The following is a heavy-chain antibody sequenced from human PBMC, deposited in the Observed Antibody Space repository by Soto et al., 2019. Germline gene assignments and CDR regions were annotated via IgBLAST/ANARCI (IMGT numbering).Heavy chain of an antibody. V-gene: IGHV3-21*01. J-gene: IGHJ6*02. D-gene: IGHD6-19*01. CDR2: ISSSSSYI. CDR1: GFTFSSYS. CDR3: ALSNIAVAGLPKKVPHYYYYGMDV. Sequence: GGSLRLSCAASGFTFSSYSMNWVRQAPGKGLEWVSSISSSSSYIYYADSVKGRFTISRDNAKNSLYLQMNRLRAEDTAVYYCALSNIAVAGLPKKVPHYYYYGMDVWGQGTTVTVSS.